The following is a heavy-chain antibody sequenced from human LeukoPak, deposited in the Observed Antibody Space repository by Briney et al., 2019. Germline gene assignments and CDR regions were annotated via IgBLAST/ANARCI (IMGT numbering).Heavy chain of an antibody. CDR2: VSGSGGST. J-gene: IGHJ4*02. Sequence: PGGSLRLSCAASGFTFSSHAMSWVRQAPGKGLEWVSGVSGSGGSTYYADSVKGPFTISRDNSKNTLYLQMNSLRAEDTAVYYCAKRVTGTTNYFDYWGQGTLVTVSS. D-gene: IGHD1-7*01. CDR3: AKRVTGTTNYFDY. CDR1: GFTFSSHA. V-gene: IGHV3-23*01.